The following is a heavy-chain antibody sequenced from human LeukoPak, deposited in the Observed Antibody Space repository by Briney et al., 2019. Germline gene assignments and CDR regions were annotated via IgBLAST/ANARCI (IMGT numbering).Heavy chain of an antibody. CDR2: IKPDGSEK. Sequence: GGSLRLSCAASGFTFSNSWVSWVRQAPGKGLEWVTNIKPDGSEKYYVGSVKGRFTISRDNAKNSLYLQMNSLRAEDTAVYYCARDSAGFDYWGQGALVTVSS. V-gene: IGHV3-7*01. J-gene: IGHJ4*02. CDR1: GFTFSNSW. D-gene: IGHD6-13*01. CDR3: ARDSAGFDY.